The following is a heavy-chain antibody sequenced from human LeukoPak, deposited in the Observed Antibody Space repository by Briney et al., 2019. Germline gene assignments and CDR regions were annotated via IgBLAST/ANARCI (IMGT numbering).Heavy chain of an antibody. CDR1: GYTFTSYA. Sequence: ASLKVSCKASGYTFTSYAMHWVRQAPGQRLEWMGWINAGNGNTKYSQKFQGRVTITRDTSASTAYMELSSLRSEDTAVYYCARVLAAAGTSVGYWGQGTLVTVSS. J-gene: IGHJ4*02. CDR3: ARVLAAAGTSVGY. CDR2: INAGNGNT. D-gene: IGHD6-13*01. V-gene: IGHV1-3*01.